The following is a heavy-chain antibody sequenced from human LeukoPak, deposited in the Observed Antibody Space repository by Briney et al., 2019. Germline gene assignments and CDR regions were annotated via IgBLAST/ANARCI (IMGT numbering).Heavy chain of an antibody. V-gene: IGHV3-9*01. CDR3: AKLRGGGWYSAADY. CDR1: GFTFDDYA. Sequence: GGSLRLSCAASGFTFDDYAMHWVRQAPGKGLEWVSGISWKSGSMDYADSVKGRFTISRDNAKNSLYLQMNSLRAEDTAFYYCAKLRGGGWYSAADYWGQGTLVTVSS. CDR2: ISWKSGSM. D-gene: IGHD6-19*01. J-gene: IGHJ4*02.